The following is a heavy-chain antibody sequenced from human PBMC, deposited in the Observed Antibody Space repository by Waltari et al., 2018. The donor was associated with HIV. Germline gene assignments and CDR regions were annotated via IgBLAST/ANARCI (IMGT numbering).Heavy chain of an antibody. D-gene: IGHD6-13*01. CDR2: LSSARDAE. CDR1: RFPFSIFS. V-gene: IGHV3-21*01. CDR3: GFVPAATHGMDV. J-gene: IGHJ6*02. Sequence: EVQLVESGGGLVKPGGSLRISCATSRFPFSIFSLIWVRQAPGKGLECVSLLSSARDAEFYSDSVKGRFTISRDNAKNFLDLQMNSLRDEDTAVYYCGFVPAATHGMDVWGQGTTVTVSS.